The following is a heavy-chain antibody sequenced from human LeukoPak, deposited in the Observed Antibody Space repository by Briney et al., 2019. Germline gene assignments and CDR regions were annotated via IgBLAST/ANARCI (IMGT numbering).Heavy chain of an antibody. CDR3: ARGGDFVVVTSDNWFDP. V-gene: IGHV4-39*07. D-gene: IGHD2-21*02. CDR2: IYYSGST. J-gene: IGHJ5*02. Sequence: SETLSLTCTVSGGSISSYYWGWIRQPPGKGLEWIGSIYYSGSTYYNPSLKSRVTISVDTSKNQFSLKLSSVTAADTAVYYCARGGDFVVVTSDNWFDPWGQGTLVTVSS. CDR1: GGSISSYY.